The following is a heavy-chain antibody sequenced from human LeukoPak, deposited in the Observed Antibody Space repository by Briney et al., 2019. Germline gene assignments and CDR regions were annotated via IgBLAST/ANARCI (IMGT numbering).Heavy chain of an antibody. Sequence: GGSLRLSCATSGSTFSNHAMHWVSEARGNGLEWVSAIGTAGDTFYPGSVKGRFTISRENANTSLSLQMNSLRAEDTAVYYCVRQQTPHGNFDYWGQGTLVTVSS. CDR1: GSTFSNHA. CDR3: VRQQTPHGNFDY. J-gene: IGHJ4*02. D-gene: IGHD1-26*01. V-gene: IGHV3-13*01. CDR2: IGTAGDT.